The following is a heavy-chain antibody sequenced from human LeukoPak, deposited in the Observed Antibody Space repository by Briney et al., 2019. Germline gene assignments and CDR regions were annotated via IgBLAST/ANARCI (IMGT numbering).Heavy chain of an antibody. CDR1: GGTFKNYA. J-gene: IGHJ4*02. CDR2: FIPIFDTK. D-gene: IGHD5-12*01. Sequence: SVTVSCKASGGTFKNYAVTWVRQAPGQGVEWMGGFIPIFDTKNYAPNFQGRVTITTDESSNTAYMELSSLKSEDTAVYYCARSNGYDYHFDYWGQGTLVTVSS. CDR3: ARSNGYDYHFDY. V-gene: IGHV1-69*05.